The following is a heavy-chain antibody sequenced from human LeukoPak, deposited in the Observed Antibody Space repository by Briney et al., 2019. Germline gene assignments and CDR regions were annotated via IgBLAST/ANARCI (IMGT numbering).Heavy chain of an antibody. J-gene: IGHJ4*02. CDR2: ITGGGGDT. D-gene: IGHD1-26*01. CDR3: AKKGATTGDFDY. CDR1: GFTFSNYA. V-gene: IGHV3-23*01. Sequence: GGSLRLSCAASGFTFSNYAMAWVRQAPGKEPEWVSVITGGGGDTYHIDSVKGRFTISRDNSKNTLYLQMNSLRAEDTAVYYCAKKGATTGDFDYWGQGTLVTVSS.